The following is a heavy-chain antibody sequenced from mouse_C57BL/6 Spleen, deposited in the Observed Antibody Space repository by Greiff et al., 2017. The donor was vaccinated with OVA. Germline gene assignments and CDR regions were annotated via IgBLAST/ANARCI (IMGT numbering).Heavy chain of an antibody. CDR2: ISSGGSYT. V-gene: IGHV5-6*02. Sequence: EVKLVESGGDLVKPGGSLKLSCAASGFTFSSYGMSWVRQTPDKRLEWVATISSGGSYTYYPDSVKGRFTISRDNAKNTLYLQMSSLKSEDTAMYYCARGNYGSSPYYFDYWGQGTTLTVSS. D-gene: IGHD1-1*01. CDR3: ARGNYGSSPYYFDY. CDR1: GFTFSSYG. J-gene: IGHJ2*01.